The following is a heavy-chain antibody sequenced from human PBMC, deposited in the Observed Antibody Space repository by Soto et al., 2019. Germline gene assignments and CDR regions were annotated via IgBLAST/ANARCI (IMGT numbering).Heavy chain of an antibody. J-gene: IGHJ5*02. CDR2: IIPIFGTA. D-gene: IGHD5-18*01. CDR1: GGTFSSYA. Sequence: SVKVSCKASGGTFSSYAISWVRQAPGQGLEWMGGIIPIFGTANYAQKFQGRVTITADESTSTAYMELSSLRSEDTAVYYCAKVSRNTAMDYNWFDPWGPGTIVTVYS. V-gene: IGHV1-69*13. CDR3: AKVSRNTAMDYNWFDP.